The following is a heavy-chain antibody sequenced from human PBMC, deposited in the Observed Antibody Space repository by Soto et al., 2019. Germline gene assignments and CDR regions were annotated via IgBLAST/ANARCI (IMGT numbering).Heavy chain of an antibody. J-gene: IGHJ4*02. D-gene: IGHD6-19*01. CDR1: GFTFSSYA. CDR3: AKSLWESSGWNYFDY. Sequence: PGGSLRLSCAASGFTFSSYAMSWVRQAPGKGLEWVSAISGSGGSTYYADSVKGRFTISRDNSKNTLYLQMNSLRAEDTAVYYCAKSLWESSGWNYFDYWGQGTLVTAPQ. V-gene: IGHV3-23*01. CDR2: ISGSGGST.